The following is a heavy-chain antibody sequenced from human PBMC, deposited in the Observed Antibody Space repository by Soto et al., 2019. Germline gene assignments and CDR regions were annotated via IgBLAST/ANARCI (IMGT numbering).Heavy chain of an antibody. Sequence: GGSLRLSCGVSGFTFSNYAMSWVRQAPGRGLEWVSAINIGGDTTYYADSVKGRFTMSRDNSKNTLYLQMNSLRAEDTAVYYCAKLLVTQMPYYYYGLDVWGQGTTVTVSS. J-gene: IGHJ6*02. D-gene: IGHD2-21*02. V-gene: IGHV3-23*01. CDR3: AKLLVTQMPYYYYGLDV. CDR2: INIGGDTT. CDR1: GFTFSNYA.